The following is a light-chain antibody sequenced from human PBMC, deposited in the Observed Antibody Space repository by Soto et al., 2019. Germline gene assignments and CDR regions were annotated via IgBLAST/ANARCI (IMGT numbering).Light chain of an antibody. J-gene: IGLJ2*01. V-gene: IGLV2-14*03. CDR2: DVI. Sequence: QSARTQPASVSGSPGQSITISCTGSSSDIGGFNYVSWYQQHPGKAPKLLIYDVIYRPSGISDRFSGSKSGNTSSLTISGLQPEDEADYYCSSYGASSTLFGGGTKVTVL. CDR1: SSDIGGFNY. CDR3: SSYGASSTL.